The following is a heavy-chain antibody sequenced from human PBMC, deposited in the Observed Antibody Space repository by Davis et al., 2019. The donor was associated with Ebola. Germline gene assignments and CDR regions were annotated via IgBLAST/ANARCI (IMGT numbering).Heavy chain of an antibody. D-gene: IGHD6-13*01. CDR1: GYSFTSYW. Sequence: GEFLKISCKSSGYSFTSYWITWVRQMPGEGLERMGSIDPSDSYTYYSPSFQGHVTISADKSISTAYLQWSRLKASDTAMYYCARSRAAAGFFFYGMDVWGQGTTVTVSS. V-gene: IGHV5-10-1*01. CDR2: IDPSDSYT. CDR3: ARSRAAAGFFFYGMDV. J-gene: IGHJ6*02.